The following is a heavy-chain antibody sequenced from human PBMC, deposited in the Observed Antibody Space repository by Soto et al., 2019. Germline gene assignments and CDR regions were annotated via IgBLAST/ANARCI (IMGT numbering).Heavy chain of an antibody. J-gene: IGHJ3*02. CDR1: GFTFSSYA. D-gene: IGHD3-16*02. CDR2: ISGSGGST. V-gene: IGHV3-23*01. CDR3: AKASMITFGGVIGFDAFDI. Sequence: GGSLRLSCAASGFTFSSYAMSWVRQAPGKGLEWVSAISGSGGSTYYADSVKGRFTISRDNSKNTLYLQMNSLRAEDTAVYYCAKASMITFGGVIGFDAFDIWGQGTMVTGSS.